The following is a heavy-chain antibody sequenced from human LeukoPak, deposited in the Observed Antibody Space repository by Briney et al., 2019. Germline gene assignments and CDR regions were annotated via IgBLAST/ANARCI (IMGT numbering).Heavy chain of an antibody. J-gene: IGHJ6*03. CDR2: INPNSGGT. Sequence: ASVKVSCKASGYTFTGYYMHWVRQAPGQGLEWMGWINPNSGGTNYAQKFQGRVTMTRDTSISTAYMELSRLRSDDTAVYYCARDPDIAARPWYYYYMDVWGKGTTVTVSS. CDR1: GYTFTGYY. V-gene: IGHV1-2*02. CDR3: ARDPDIAARPWYYYYMDV. D-gene: IGHD6-6*01.